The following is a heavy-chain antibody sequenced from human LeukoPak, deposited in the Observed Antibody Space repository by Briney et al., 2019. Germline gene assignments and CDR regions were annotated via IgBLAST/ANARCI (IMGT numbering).Heavy chain of an antibody. CDR2: IYPGDSDT. CDR3: ARLGSSGWPTESWYFDL. V-gene: IGHV5-51*01. Sequence: GASVKVSYKASGYTFTSYYMHWVRQMPGKGLEWMGIIYPGDSDTRYSPSFQGQVTISADKSISTAYLQWSSLKASDTAMYYCARLGSSGWPTESWYFDLWGRGTLVTVSS. J-gene: IGHJ2*01. D-gene: IGHD6-19*01. CDR1: GYTFTSYY.